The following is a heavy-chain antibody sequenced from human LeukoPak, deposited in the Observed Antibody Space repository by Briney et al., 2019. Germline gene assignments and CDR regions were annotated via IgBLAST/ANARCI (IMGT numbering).Heavy chain of an antibody. CDR1: GFTFSSYS. V-gene: IGHV3-21*01. CDR2: ISSSSSYI. D-gene: IGHD3-3*01. Sequence: PGGSLRLSCAASGFTFSSYSMNWVRQAPGKGLEWVSSISSSSSYIYYADSVKGRFTISRDNAKNSVFLQMNSLRAEDTAVYYCAKVPGFGVGYYYYYMDVWGKGTTVTVSS. CDR3: AKVPGFGVGYYYYYMDV. J-gene: IGHJ6*03.